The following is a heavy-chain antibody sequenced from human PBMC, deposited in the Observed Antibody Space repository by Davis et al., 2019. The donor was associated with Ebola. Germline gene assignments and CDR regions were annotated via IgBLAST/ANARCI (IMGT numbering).Heavy chain of an antibody. CDR3: ARWSGSPLNAFDV. CDR2: ACYSGST. CDR1: GGSINNYF. V-gene: IGHV4-59*01. Sequence: GSLRLSCSVSGGSINNYFWSWIRQPPGKGLEWIGYACYSGSTNYSPSLKSRVTMSVDTSKNQFSLKFNFVTAADTAVYYCARWSGSPLNAFDVWGQGTMVTVSS. J-gene: IGHJ3*01. D-gene: IGHD1-26*01.